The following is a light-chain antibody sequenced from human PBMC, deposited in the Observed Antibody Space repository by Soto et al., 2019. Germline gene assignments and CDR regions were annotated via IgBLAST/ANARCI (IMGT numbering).Light chain of an antibody. V-gene: IGKV2-24*01. CDR2: PIF. CDR1: HSFGNIEGNTY. J-gene: IGKJ1*01. CDR3: MQFAHFPRT. Sequence: DLVWTQTPLSSPVPLGQRASTSCRSSHSFGNIEGNTYWSWLQQRPGNAPALLIYPIFNRFSGVTDRFSGSGGGTDFKLKSSRVEAEDVGVYYCMQFAHFPRTFGQGTKVEIK.